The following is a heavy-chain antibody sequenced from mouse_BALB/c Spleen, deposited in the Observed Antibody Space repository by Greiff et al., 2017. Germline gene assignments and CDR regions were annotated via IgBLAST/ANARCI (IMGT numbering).Heavy chain of an antibody. CDR1: GYSFTSYW. D-gene: IGHD1-1*01. CDR3: ARGDLGHGSSSIAY. CDR2: IDPSDSDT. V-gene: IGHV1S126*01. Sequence: QVQLQQSGPQLVRPGASVKISCKASGYSFTSYWMYWVKQRPGQGLEWIGMIDPSDSDTRLNQKFKDKATLTVDKSSSTAYMQLSSPTSEDSAVYYGARGDLGHGSSSIAYWGQGTLVTVSA. J-gene: IGHJ3*01.